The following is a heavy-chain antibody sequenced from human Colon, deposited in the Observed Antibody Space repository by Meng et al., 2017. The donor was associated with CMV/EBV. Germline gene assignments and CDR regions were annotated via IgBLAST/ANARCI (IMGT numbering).Heavy chain of an antibody. Sequence: GGSLRLSCAASGFTFSSYAMSWVRQAPGKGLEWVSAISGSGGSTYYADSVKGRFTISRDNSKNTLYLQMNSLRAEDTAVYYCAKDRHPYYDFWSGPSFDYWGQGTLVTVSS. CDR3: AKDRHPYYDFWSGPSFDY. D-gene: IGHD3-3*01. J-gene: IGHJ4*02. CDR2: ISGSGGST. CDR1: GFTFSSYA. V-gene: IGHV3-23*01.